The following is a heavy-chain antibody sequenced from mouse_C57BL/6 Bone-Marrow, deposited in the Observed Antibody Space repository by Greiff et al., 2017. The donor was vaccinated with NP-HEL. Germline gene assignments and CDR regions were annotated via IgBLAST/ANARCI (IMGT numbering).Heavy chain of an antibody. CDR1: GYTFTSYW. CDR2: IYPGSGST. V-gene: IGHV1-55*01. D-gene: IGHD1-1*01. Sequence: QVQLKEPGAELVKPGASVKMSCKASGYTFTSYWITWVKQRPGQGLEWIGDIYPGSGSTNYNEKFKSKATLTVDTSSSTAYMQLSSLTSEDSAVYYCARDYGTDFDYWGQGTTLTVSS. CDR3: ARDYGTDFDY. J-gene: IGHJ2*01.